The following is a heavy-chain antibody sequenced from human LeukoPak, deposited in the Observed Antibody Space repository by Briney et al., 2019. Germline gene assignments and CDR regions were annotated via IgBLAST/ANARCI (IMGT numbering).Heavy chain of an antibody. D-gene: IGHD1/OR15-1a*01. CDR2: ITSSSSYI. V-gene: IGHV3-21*01. CDR3: ARDLFGGNWNTEGFDY. Sequence: PGGSLRLSCVVSGFTFSSYNMNWVRQAPGKGLEWVSSITSSSSYIYYTDSVKGRFTISRDNAKKSLYLQMNSLRAEDTAVYYCARDLFGGNWNTEGFDYWGQGTLVTVSS. J-gene: IGHJ4*02. CDR1: GFTFSSYN.